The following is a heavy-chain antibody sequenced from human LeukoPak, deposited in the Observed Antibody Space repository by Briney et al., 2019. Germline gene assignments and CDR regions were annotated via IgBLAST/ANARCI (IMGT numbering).Heavy chain of an antibody. Sequence: SQTLSLTCTVSGGSMSSGSYYWSWIRQPAGKGLEWIGRIYTSGSTNYNPSLKSRVTMSVDTSKNQFSLKLSSVTAADTAVYYCAADSSGVEYWGQGTLVTVSS. J-gene: IGHJ4*02. CDR2: IYTSGST. D-gene: IGHD3-22*01. CDR3: AADSSGVEY. CDR1: GGSMSSGSYY. V-gene: IGHV4-61*02.